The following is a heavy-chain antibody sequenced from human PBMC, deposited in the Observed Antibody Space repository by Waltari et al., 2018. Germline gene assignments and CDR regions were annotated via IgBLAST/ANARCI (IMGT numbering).Heavy chain of an antibody. CDR2: INQHGSET. J-gene: IGHJ4*02. V-gene: IGHV3-7*01. CDR1: GLTFSSFW. Sequence: EVPLVASGGGLVQPGGSLRLSCAASGLTFSSFWRSWGRQAPGKGLEWVANINQHGSETYYVDSVEGRFTISRDNAKNSLYLQMNSLRVEDTAVYYCARDSSLRYYFDYWGQGTLVIVSS. CDR3: ARDSSLRYYFDY.